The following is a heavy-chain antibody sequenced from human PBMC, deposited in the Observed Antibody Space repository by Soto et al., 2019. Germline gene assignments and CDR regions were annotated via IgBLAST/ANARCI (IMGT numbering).Heavy chain of an antibody. CDR1: GFTLSSYW. J-gene: IGHJ5*02. CDR3: ARDYGFWSGYYPWGVFDP. CDR2: IKQDGSEK. D-gene: IGHD3-3*01. V-gene: IGHV3-7*01. Sequence: PGGARRVSWAASGFTLSSYWISWGRQAPGKGLEWVANIKQDGSEKYYVDSVKGRFTISRDNAKNSLYLQMNSLRAEDTAVYYCARDYGFWSGYYPWGVFDPWGQGTLVTV.